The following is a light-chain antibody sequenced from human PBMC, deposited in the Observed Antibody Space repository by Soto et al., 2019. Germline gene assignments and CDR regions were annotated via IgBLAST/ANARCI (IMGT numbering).Light chain of an antibody. J-gene: IGLJ2*01. V-gene: IGLV1-51*01. CDR2: DTN. Sequence: QSVLTPPPSVSAAPGQNVSISCSGSSSNIGDNPVAWYQHLPGRATKLLIYDTNKRPSGIPDRFSGSKSGTSATLGITGLQTGDEADYYCGTWESSLSAVIFGGGTKLTV. CDR1: SSNIGDNP. CDR3: GTWESSLSAVI.